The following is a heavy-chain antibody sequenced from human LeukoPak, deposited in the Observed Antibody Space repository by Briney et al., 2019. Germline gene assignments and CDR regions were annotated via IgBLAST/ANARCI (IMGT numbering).Heavy chain of an antibody. D-gene: IGHD3-9*01. CDR3: ARQKRHYDILTGYLEDNFDY. CDR1: GGSISSYY. J-gene: IGHJ4*02. V-gene: IGHV4-4*07. Sequence: SETLSLTCTVSGGSISSYYWSWIRQPAGKGLEWIGRIYTSGSTNYNPSLKSRVTMSVDTSKNQFSLKLSSVTAADTAVYYCARQKRHYDILTGYLEDNFDYWGQGTLVTVSS. CDR2: IYTSGST.